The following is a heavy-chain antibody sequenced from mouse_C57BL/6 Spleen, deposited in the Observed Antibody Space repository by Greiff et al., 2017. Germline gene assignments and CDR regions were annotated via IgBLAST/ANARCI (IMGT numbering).Heavy chain of an antibody. V-gene: IGHV1-74*01. D-gene: IGHD3-2*02. Sequence: QQRPGQGLEWIGRIHPSDSDTNYNQKFKGKATLTVDKSSSTAYMQLSSLTSEDSAVYYCAIEGQLRLPFFDYWGQGTTLTVSS. CDR2: IHPSDSDT. J-gene: IGHJ2*01. CDR3: AIEGQLRLPFFDY.